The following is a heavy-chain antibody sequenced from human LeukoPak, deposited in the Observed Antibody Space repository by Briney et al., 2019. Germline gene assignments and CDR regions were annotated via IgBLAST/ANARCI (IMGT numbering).Heavy chain of an antibody. Sequence: GGSLRLSCAASGFTFDDYAMHWVRQAPGKGLEWVSGISWNSGSIGYADSVKGRFTISRDNAKNSLYLQMNSLRAEDTALYYCAKVSAASDAFDIWDQGTMVTVSS. V-gene: IGHV3-9*01. CDR2: ISWNSGSI. J-gene: IGHJ3*02. D-gene: IGHD2-2*01. CDR1: GFTFDDYA. CDR3: AKVSAASDAFDI.